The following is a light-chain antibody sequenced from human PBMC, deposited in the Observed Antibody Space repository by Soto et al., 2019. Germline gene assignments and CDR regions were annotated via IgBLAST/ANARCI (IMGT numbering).Light chain of an antibody. CDR2: KAS. J-gene: IGKJ2*01. CDR3: QQYTRYSAYT. CDR1: QTISNW. V-gene: IGKV1-5*03. Sequence: DIQMTQFPSTLSASIGDRVTITCRASQTISNWLAWYQQKPGKAPKLLIYKASSLETGVPSRFSGSGSGTEFTLTISSLHPDDFATYYCQQYTRYSAYTFGQGTRLVLK.